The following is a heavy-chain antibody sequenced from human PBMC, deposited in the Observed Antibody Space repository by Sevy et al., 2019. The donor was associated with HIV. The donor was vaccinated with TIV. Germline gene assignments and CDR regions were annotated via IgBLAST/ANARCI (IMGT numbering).Heavy chain of an antibody. CDR1: GFTFAGYG. CDR3: AREYCKSGVCAFDQ. V-gene: IGHV3-48*01. CDR2: ISGGGLTI. J-gene: IGHJ4*02. Sequence: GGSLRLSCAASGFTFAGYGMNWVRQAPGKGLELVSYISGGGLTIYYADSVKGRFTTSRDNAKNSLALQMKSLRVEDTAIYYCAREYCKSGVCAFDQWGQGTQVTVSS. D-gene: IGHD2-15*01.